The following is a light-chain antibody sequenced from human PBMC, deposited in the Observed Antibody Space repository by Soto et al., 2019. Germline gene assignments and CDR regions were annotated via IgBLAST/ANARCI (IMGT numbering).Light chain of an antibody. CDR2: ATS. V-gene: IGKV1-6*01. J-gene: IGKJ1*01. CDR3: LQDYSYPRT. CDR1: QDIRTE. Sequence: AIQMTQSPSSLSASVGDRVTITCRASQDIRTELAWYQQKPGNAPKLLIYATSILQSGVPSRFSGIGSGTDFTLTISSLQPEDFATYYCLQDYSYPRTFGQGTKVEIK.